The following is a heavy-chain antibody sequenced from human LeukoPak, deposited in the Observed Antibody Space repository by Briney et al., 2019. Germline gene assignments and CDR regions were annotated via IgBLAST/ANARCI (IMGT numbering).Heavy chain of an antibody. Sequence: ASVKVSCKASGYDFTTYYIHWVRLAPGQGLQWMGIINPSAGGTVYAQKFQGRVTMTRDTSINTVYMELSSLRSDDTAVYYCARDRRSSGWFLSHFDYWGQGALVTVSS. CDR1: GYDFTTYY. V-gene: IGHV1-46*01. CDR3: ARDRRSSGWFLSHFDY. CDR2: INPSAGGT. J-gene: IGHJ4*02. D-gene: IGHD6-19*01.